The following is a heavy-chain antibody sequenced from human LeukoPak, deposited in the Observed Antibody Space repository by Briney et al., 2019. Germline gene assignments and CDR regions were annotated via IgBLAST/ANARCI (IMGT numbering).Heavy chain of an antibody. J-gene: IGHJ6*04. D-gene: IGHD2-21*02. V-gene: IGHV3-30*02. CDR3: AKAYGSRLLKGDHQNMDV. Sequence: GGSLTLSCVAPGLIFSNYGMHWVCQAPGKGLDWVSFIRYDGNEKQYADSMRGRVTISRDNSKGTLFLQMTSLRPEDTAVYYRAKAYGSRLLKGDHQNMDVWGKGTTVIVSS. CDR1: GLIFSNYG. CDR2: IRYDGNEK.